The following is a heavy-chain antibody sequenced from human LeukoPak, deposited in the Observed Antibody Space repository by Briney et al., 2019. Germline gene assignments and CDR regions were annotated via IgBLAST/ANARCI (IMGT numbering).Heavy chain of an antibody. CDR3: ARGNSSSYYFDY. J-gene: IGHJ4*02. CDR2: IRYDGSNK. V-gene: IGHV3-30*02. CDR1: GFTFSSYG. D-gene: IGHD6-13*01. Sequence: GGSLRLSCAASGFTFSSYGMHWVRQAPGKGLEWVAFIRYDGSNKYYADSVKGRFTISRDNSKNTLYLQMNSLRAEDTAVYYCARGNSSSYYFDYWGQGTLVTVSS.